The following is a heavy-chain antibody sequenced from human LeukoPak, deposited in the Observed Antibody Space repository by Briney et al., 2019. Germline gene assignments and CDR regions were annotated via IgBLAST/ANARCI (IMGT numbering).Heavy chain of an antibody. CDR1: GFSFSTYE. CDR2: ISSGGGTI. CDR3: AKEFIPESSGYDAFHI. V-gene: IGHV3-48*03. J-gene: IGHJ3*02. Sequence: GGSLRLSCAASGFSFSTYEMDWVRQAPGKRLEWVAYISSGGGTIYYADSVRGRFTISRDNAKNSLYLQMNSLRAEDTAVYYCAKEFIPESSGYDAFHIWGPGTMVTVSS. D-gene: IGHD3-22*01.